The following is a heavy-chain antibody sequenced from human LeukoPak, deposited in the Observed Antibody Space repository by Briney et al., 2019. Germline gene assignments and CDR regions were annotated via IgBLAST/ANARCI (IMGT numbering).Heavy chain of an antibody. CDR1: GFTFDDYG. CDR2: ISGSGGST. V-gene: IGHV3-23*01. Sequence: GGSLRLSCAASGFTFDDYGLSWVRQAPGKGLEWVSAISGSGGSTYYADSVKGRFTISRDNSKNTLYLQMNSLRAEDTAVYYCAKAWGVVVIPRNFDYWGQGTLVTVSS. D-gene: IGHD3-22*01. CDR3: AKAWGVVVIPRNFDY. J-gene: IGHJ4*02.